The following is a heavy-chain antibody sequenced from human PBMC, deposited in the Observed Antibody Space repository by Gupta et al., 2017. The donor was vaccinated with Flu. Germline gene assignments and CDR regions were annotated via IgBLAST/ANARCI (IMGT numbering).Heavy chain of an antibody. CDR2: INPNNGNT. CDR3: ANRLQNFDH. CDR1: GYNFTDYY. J-gene: IGHJ2*01. D-gene: IGHD2-15*01. V-gene: IGHV1-2*06. Sequence: SGYNFTDYYVRWVGQVPGQGLEWMGRINPNNGNTKCGQRFQGRVTMTRDTSISTAYMELGRLGSDDSAVYYYANRLQNFDHWGRGTLVSVSS.